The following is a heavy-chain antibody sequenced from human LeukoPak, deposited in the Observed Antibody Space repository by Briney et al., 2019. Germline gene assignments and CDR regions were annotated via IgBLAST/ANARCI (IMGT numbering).Heavy chain of an antibody. D-gene: IGHD6-6*01. Sequence: SETLSLTCAVYGGSFSGYYWSWIRQPPGKRLEWIGEINHSGSTNYNPSLKSRVTISVDTSKNQFSLKLSSVTAADTAVYYCARVPEYSSSYYFDYWGQGTLVTVSS. J-gene: IGHJ4*02. V-gene: IGHV4-34*01. CDR3: ARVPEYSSSYYFDY. CDR1: GGSFSGYY. CDR2: INHSGST.